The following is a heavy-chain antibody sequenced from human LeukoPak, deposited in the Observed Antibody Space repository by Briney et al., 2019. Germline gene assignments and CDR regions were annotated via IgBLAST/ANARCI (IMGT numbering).Heavy chain of an antibody. CDR3: TKEMADRREAFDY. D-gene: IGHD6-6*01. V-gene: IGHV3-30*02. Sequence: GGSLRLSCAASGFTFDTYGMHWVRQAPGKGLEWVAFVRYDGSNKYYADSVKGRFTISRDNSKNTLYLQMNSLRAEDTAVYYCTKEMADRREAFDYWGQGTLVTVSS. CDR2: VRYDGSNK. CDR1: GFTFDTYG. J-gene: IGHJ4*02.